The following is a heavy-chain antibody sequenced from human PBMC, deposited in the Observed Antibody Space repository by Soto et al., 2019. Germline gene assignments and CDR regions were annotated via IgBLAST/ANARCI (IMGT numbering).Heavy chain of an antibody. D-gene: IGHD4-17*01. CDR2: INPNSGGT. J-gene: IGHJ6*02. CDR3: ARDLYGDYYYYYGMDV. CDR1: GYTFTGYY. Sequence: ASVKVSCKASGYTFTGYYMHWVRQAPGQGLEWMGWINPNSGGTNYAQKFQGRVTMTRDTSISTAYMELSRLRSDDTAVYYCARDLYGDYYYYYGMDVWGQGXTVTVSS. V-gene: IGHV1-2*02.